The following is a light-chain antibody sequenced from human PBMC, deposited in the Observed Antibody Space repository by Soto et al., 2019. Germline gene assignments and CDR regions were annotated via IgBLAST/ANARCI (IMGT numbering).Light chain of an antibody. CDR2: GVC. V-gene: IGKV3D-15*01. J-gene: IGKJ1*01. Sequence: EIVLTQSPGTLSLSPWERATLSCRASQSVSSNLAWYQQKPGQAPRLLIYGVCTRAPGIPARFSGSGSGTEFTLTISSLQSEDFAVYYCQQYHSWPPRTFGQGTKVDIK. CDR3: QQYHSWPPRT. CDR1: QSVSSN.